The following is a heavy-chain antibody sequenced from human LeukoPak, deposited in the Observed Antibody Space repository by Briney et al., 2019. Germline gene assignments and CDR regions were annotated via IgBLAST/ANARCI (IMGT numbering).Heavy chain of an antibody. D-gene: IGHD2-15*01. CDR1: GGSISSYY. CDR3: ARAYCSGGSCYLGDY. CDR2: IYYSGST. J-gene: IGHJ4*02. V-gene: IGHV4-59*01. Sequence: PSETLSLTCTVSGGSISSYYWNWIRQPPGKGLEWIGYIYYSGSTNYNPSLKSRVTISVDTSKNQFSLKLSSVTAADTAVYYCARAYCSGGSCYLGDYWGQGTLVTISS.